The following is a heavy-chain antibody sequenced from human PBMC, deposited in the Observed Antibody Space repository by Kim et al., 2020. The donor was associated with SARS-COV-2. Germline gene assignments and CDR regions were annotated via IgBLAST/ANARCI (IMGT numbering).Heavy chain of an antibody. Sequence: SETLSLTCTVSGGSISSGGYYWGWIRQHPGKGLEWIGNIYYSGSTYYNPSLKSRVTISVDTSKNQFSLKLSSVTAADTAVYYCARDYCASSSDSFGNWFDPWGQGTLVTVSS. CDR1: GGSISSGGYY. V-gene: IGHV4-31*03. CDR3: ARDYCASSSDSFGNWFDP. CDR2: IYYSGST. D-gene: IGHD3-22*01. J-gene: IGHJ5*02.